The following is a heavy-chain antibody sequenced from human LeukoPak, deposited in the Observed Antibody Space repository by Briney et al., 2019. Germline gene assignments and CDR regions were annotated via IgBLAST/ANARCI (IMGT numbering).Heavy chain of an antibody. J-gene: IGHJ4*02. CDR2: ISSSSSTI. CDR3: ARDRAASCDY. D-gene: IGHD2-15*01. Sequence: GKGLEWVSYISSSSSTIYYADSVKGRFTISRDNAKNSLYLQMNSLRAEDTAVYYCARDRAASCDYWGQGTLVTVAS. V-gene: IGHV3-48*04.